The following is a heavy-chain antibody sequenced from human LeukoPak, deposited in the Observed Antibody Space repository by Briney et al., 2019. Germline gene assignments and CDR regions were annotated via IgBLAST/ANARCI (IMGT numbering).Heavy chain of an antibody. Sequence: GGFLRLSCAASGFTFSSYSMNWVRQAPGKGLEWVSSISSSSSYIYYADLVKGRFTISRDNAKNSLYLQMNSLRAEDTAVYYCARKGSSSWYFDYWGQGTLVTVSS. V-gene: IGHV3-21*01. J-gene: IGHJ4*02. CDR3: ARKGSSSWYFDY. CDR1: GFTFSSYS. CDR2: ISSSSSYI. D-gene: IGHD6-13*01.